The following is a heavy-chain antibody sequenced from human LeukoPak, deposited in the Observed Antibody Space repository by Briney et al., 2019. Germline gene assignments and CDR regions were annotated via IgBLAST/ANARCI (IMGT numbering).Heavy chain of an antibody. D-gene: IGHD2-2*01. Sequence: ASVKVSCKASGGTFSSYAISWVRQAPGQGLEWMGGIIPIFGTANYAQKFQGRVTITADESTSTAYMELSSLRSEDTAVYYCARAVVPAATGSALDYWARGTLVTVSS. CDR1: GGTFSSYA. CDR3: ARAVVPAATGSALDY. J-gene: IGHJ4*02. CDR2: IIPIFGTA. V-gene: IGHV1-69*13.